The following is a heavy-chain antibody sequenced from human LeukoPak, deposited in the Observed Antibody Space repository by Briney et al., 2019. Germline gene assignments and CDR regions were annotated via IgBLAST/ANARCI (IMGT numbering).Heavy chain of an antibody. J-gene: IGHJ4*02. D-gene: IGHD5-18*01. Sequence: PPETLSLTCTVSGGSISSGGYYWSWIRQHPGKGLEWIGYIYYSGSTYYNPSLKSRVTISVDTSKNQFSLELSSVTAADTAVYYCARGEYSYGDLDYWGQGTLVTVSS. CDR1: GGSISSGGYY. CDR2: IYYSGST. CDR3: ARGEYSYGDLDY. V-gene: IGHV4-31*03.